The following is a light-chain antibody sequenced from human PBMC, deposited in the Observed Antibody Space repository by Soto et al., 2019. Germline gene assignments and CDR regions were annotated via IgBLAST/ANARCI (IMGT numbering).Light chain of an antibody. J-gene: IGKJ5*01. CDR3: QQYEHSPT. V-gene: IGKV1-33*01. CDR1: QNINNY. CDR2: DAS. Sequence: LPMTLSPSSRSASVGDRVTITCQASQNINNYLNWYQQKPGRDPKLLIYDASNLEAGVPSRFRGSGSGTDFTFTISRLQPEDIATYYCQQYEHSPTFGQGTRLEIK.